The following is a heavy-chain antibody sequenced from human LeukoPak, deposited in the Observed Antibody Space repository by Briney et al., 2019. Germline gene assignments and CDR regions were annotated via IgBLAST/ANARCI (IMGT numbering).Heavy chain of an antibody. CDR3: ARDRSGNTLYYFDY. CDR2: ISSSGSTI. Sequence: PGGSLRLSCAASGFTFSSYAMSWVRQAPGKGLEWVSYISSSGSTIYYADSVKGRFTISRDNAKNSLYLQMNSLRAEDTAVYYCARDRSGNTLYYFDYWGQGTLVTVSS. J-gene: IGHJ4*02. V-gene: IGHV3-48*04. CDR1: GFTFSSYA. D-gene: IGHD3-3*01.